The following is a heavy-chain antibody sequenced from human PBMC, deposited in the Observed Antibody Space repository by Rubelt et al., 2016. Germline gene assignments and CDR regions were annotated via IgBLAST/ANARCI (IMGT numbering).Heavy chain of an antibody. V-gene: IGHV7-4-1*02. CDR3: ARGAGGRYFDWYDAFDI. CDR2: INTNTGNP. CDR1: GYTFTSYA. D-gene: IGHD3-9*01. J-gene: IGHJ3*02. Sequence: QVQLVQSGSELKKPGASVKVSCKASGYTFTSYAMNWVRQAPGQGLEWMGWINTNTGNPTYAQGFTGRFVFSLDTSGSTADLQISSLKAEDTAVYYCARGAGGRYFDWYDAFDIWGQGTMVTVSS.